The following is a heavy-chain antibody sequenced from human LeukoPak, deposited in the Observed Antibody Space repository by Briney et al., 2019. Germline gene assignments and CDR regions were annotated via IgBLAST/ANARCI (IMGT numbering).Heavy chain of an antibody. CDR1: GFTFSSYA. V-gene: IGHV3-23*01. D-gene: IGHD3-22*01. CDR3: AKRPRDSSGYYLGAFDG. Sequence: GGSLRLSCTASGFTFSSYAMTWVRQAPGKGLDWVSAIGASGADTYYAASAKGRFTASRDNSNNTLYLQMSSLRADDTAVYFCAKRPRDSSGYYLGAFDGWGQGTTVTVSS. CDR2: IGASGADT. J-gene: IGHJ3*01.